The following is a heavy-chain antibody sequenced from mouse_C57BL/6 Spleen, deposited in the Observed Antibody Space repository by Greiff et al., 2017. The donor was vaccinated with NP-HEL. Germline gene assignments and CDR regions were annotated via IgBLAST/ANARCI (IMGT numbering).Heavy chain of an antibody. V-gene: IGHV1-62-2*01. CDR2: FYPGSGSI. D-gene: IGHD1-1*01. Sequence: QVHVKQSGAELVKPGASVKLSCKASGYTFTEYTIHWVKQRSGQGLEWIGWFYPGSGSIKYNEKFKDKATLTADKSSSTVYMELSRLTSEDSAVYFCARHEDDGTTVVACDYWGQGTTLTVSS. CDR1: GYTFTEYT. CDR3: ARHEDDGTTVVACDY. J-gene: IGHJ2*01.